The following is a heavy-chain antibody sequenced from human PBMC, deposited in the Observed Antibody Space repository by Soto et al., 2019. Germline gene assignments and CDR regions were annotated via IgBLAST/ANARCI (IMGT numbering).Heavy chain of an antibody. V-gene: IGHV2-70*04. CDR1: GFSLSTSGMR. J-gene: IGHJ5*02. D-gene: IGHD2-15*01. CDR2: IDWDDDK. CDR3: ARSIVAALKRWFDP. Sequence: SGPTLVNPKQTLILTCTFSGFSLSTSGMRVSWIRQPPGKALEWLARIDWDDDKLYSTSLKTRLTISKDTSKNQVVLTMTNMDPADTDYYSSARSIVAALKRWFDPWGQGPLVTVSS.